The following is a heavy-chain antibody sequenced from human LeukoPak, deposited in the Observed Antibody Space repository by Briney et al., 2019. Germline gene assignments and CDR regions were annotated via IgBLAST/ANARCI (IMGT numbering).Heavy chain of an antibody. CDR1: GFTFSSHG. CDR3: AKDRDWGAFDA. Sequence: PGGSLRLSCAASGFTFSSHGINWVRQAPGKGLEWVSGISPSGDISYHTDSVKGRFTISRDNSMSTVSPQMNNLRAEDTALYYCAKDRDWGAFDAWGQGTLVTVSP. CDR2: ISPSGDIS. J-gene: IGHJ5*02. V-gene: IGHV3-23*01. D-gene: IGHD3/OR15-3a*01.